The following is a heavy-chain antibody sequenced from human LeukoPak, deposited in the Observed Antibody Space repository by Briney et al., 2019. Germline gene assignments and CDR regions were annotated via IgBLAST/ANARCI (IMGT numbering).Heavy chain of an antibody. V-gene: IGHV1-18*01. D-gene: IGHD1-26*01. CDR1: TYTLTSYA. J-gene: IGHJ5*02. CDR3: ARDVAAIVGVTAWFDP. Sequence: VASVKVSCTASTYTLTSYAISWMRQAPGQGLEWMGWISVDNGNTNYAQKFQGRVTMTTDTSTNTVYMELRSLRFDDSAVYYCARDVAAIVGVTAWFDPWGQGTLVTVSS. CDR2: ISVDNGNT.